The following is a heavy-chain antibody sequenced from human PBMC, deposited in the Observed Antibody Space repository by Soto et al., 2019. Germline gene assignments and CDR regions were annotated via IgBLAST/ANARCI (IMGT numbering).Heavy chain of an antibody. CDR3: ARDYDFWSGRGGMDV. Sequence: GGSLRLSCAAPGFTFSTYNMNWVRQAPGKGLEWVSSISSSSSYIYYADSVKGRFTISRDNAKNSLYLQMNSLRAEDTAVYYCARDYDFWSGRGGMDVCGQGTTVTVSS. V-gene: IGHV3-21*01. CDR2: ISSSSSYI. D-gene: IGHD3-3*01. CDR1: GFTFSTYN. J-gene: IGHJ6*02.